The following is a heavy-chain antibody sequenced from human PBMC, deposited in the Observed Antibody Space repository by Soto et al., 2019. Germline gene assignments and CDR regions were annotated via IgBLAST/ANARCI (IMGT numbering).Heavy chain of an antibody. CDR2: ISHSGST. Sequence: QVRLQESGPGLVKPSETLSLTCIVSGGSVSSGGFHWSWIRQSPGKGLEWIGYISHSGSTKYNPALKGRATLSIDTSTDQFSRSLSSVTAADAGVFYCARVAGSGGGCFYYYGLDVWGQGTTVAVSS. CDR1: GGSVSSGGFH. CDR3: ARVAGSGGGCFYYYGLDV. D-gene: IGHD2-15*01. V-gene: IGHV4-61*08. J-gene: IGHJ6*02.